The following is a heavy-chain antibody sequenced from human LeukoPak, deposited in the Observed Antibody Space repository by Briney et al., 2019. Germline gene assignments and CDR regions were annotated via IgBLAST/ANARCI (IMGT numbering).Heavy chain of an antibody. D-gene: IGHD2-21*01. CDR1: GFTFSSYV. CDR2: ISYYGSNK. Sequence: GESLRLSRGLSGFTFSSYVMLWLHQPPGKGGEWVAVISYYGSNKYYADSLKGRFTISRDNSKNTLYLQMKSLRAADTAVYYCARDFLDSSVAHWSQGTLVTVPS. J-gene: IGHJ4*02. V-gene: IGHV3-30*04. CDR3: ARDFLDSSVAH.